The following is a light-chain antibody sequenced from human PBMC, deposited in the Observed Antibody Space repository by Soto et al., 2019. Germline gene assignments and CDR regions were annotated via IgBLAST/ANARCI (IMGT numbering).Light chain of an antibody. CDR1: QSISSW. J-gene: IGKJ1*01. Sequence: DIHMTRSPSTLSASVGYRVIITCRASQSISSWLAWYKQKPGKAPKLLIYKASSLESGVPSRLSGSGSGTEFTLTISSMKPDDFATYYCQHYNNYSTFGHGTQVDIK. CDR3: QHYNNYST. V-gene: IGKV1-5*03. CDR2: KAS.